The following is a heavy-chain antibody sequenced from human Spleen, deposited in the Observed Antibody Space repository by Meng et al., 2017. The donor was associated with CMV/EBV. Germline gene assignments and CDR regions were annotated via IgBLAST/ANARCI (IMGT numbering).Heavy chain of an antibody. D-gene: IGHD3-3*01. Sequence: GGSLRLSCAASGFTFSRYWMSWVRQAPGKGLEWVANIKHDGSEKYYLDSVKGRFTISRDNAKNSLYLQMNSLRAEDTAVYYCARVKTIFGVVIRIFDYWGQGTLVTVSS. CDR3: ARVKTIFGVVIRIFDY. V-gene: IGHV3-7*01. CDR2: IKHDGSEK. CDR1: GFTFSRYW. J-gene: IGHJ4*02.